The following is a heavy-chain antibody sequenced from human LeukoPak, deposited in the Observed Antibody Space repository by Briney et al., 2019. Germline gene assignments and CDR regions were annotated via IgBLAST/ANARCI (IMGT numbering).Heavy chain of an antibody. D-gene: IGHD4-17*01. Sequence: GGSLRLSCAASGFTLSSYGMHWVRRAPGKGLEWVAVIWYDGSNKYYADSVKGRFTISRDNSKNTLYLQMNSLRAEDTAVYYCARAHDYGDYGDWFDPWGQGTLVTVSS. CDR3: ARAHDYGDYGDWFDP. J-gene: IGHJ5*02. CDR1: GFTLSSYG. CDR2: IWYDGSNK. V-gene: IGHV3-33*01.